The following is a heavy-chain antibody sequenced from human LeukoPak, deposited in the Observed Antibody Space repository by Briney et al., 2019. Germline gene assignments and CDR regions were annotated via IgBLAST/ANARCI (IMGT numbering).Heavy chain of an antibody. CDR1: GGTFSSYA. D-gene: IGHD5-18*01. J-gene: IGHJ3*02. CDR3: AKCSYTYGNDAYDI. Sequence: SVKVSCKASGGTFSSYAISWVRQAPGQGLEWMGRIIPIFGTANYAQKFQGRVTITTDESTSTAYMELSSLRSEDTAVYYCAKCSYTYGNDAYDIWGQGTMVTVSS. V-gene: IGHV1-69*05. CDR2: IIPIFGTA.